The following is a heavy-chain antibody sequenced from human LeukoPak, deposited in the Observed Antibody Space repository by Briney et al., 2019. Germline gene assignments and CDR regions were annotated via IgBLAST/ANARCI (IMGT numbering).Heavy chain of an antibody. J-gene: IGHJ5*02. Sequence: SETLSLTCAVYGGSFSGYYWSWICQPPGKGLEWIGEINHSGSTNYNPSLKSRVTISVDTSKNQFSLKLSSVTAADTAVYYCARREAGYCSGGSCSSGGWFDPWGQGTLVTVSS. CDR3: ARREAGYCSGGSCSSGGWFDP. CDR1: GGSFSGYY. CDR2: INHSGST. D-gene: IGHD2-15*01. V-gene: IGHV4-34*01.